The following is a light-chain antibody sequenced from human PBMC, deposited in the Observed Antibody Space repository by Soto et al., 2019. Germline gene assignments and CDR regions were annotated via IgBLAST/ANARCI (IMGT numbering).Light chain of an antibody. CDR2: DAS. J-gene: IGKJ5*01. V-gene: IGKV1-5*01. CDR3: QQYNSLWT. Sequence: DIQMTQSPSTLSASVGYRVTITCRASQSISSWLAWYQQKPGKAPKLLIYDASSLESGVPSRFGGSGSGTEFTLTISSLQPDDFATYYCQQYNSLWTFGQGTRLEIK. CDR1: QSISSW.